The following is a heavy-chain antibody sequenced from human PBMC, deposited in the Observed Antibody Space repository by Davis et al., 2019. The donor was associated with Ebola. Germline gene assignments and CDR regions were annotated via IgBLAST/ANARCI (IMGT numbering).Heavy chain of an antibody. CDR3: ARDYGDYYYGMDV. J-gene: IGHJ6*02. Sequence: GESLKISCAASGFTVSTNDMSWVRQAPGKGLEWVSVMYRGGSTDYADSVKGRFTISRDSFKNTLYVQMNSLRAEDTAVYYCARDYGDYYYGMDVWGQGTTVTVSS. D-gene: IGHD4-17*01. V-gene: IGHV3-53*01. CDR1: GFTVSTND. CDR2: MYRGGST.